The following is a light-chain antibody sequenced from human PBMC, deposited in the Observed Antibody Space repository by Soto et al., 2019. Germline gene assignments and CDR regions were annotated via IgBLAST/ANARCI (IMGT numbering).Light chain of an antibody. Sequence: DIILTQSPATLSLSPGERATLSCRASQRVGTSLAWFQQRPGQAPRLLLSDASTRATGIPARFSGSGSGTDFTLAFTGLQPEAVAVYYCQQRTNWPPRDTFGQGTKLELK. CDR1: QRVGTS. V-gene: IGKV3-11*01. CDR2: DAS. J-gene: IGKJ2*01. CDR3: QQRTNWPPRDT.